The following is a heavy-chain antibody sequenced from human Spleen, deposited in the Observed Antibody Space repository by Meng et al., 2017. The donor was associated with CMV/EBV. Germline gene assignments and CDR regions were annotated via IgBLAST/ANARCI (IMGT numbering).Heavy chain of an antibody. D-gene: IGHD6-13*01. CDR3: ARDIAATIYYYYYGMDV. CDR2: ISSSSSTI. Sequence: SCAASGFTFSSYSMNWVRQAPGKGLEWVSYISSSSSTIYYADSVKGRFTISRDNAKNSLYLQMNSLRAEDTAVYYCARDIAATIYYYYYGMDVWGQGTTVTVSS. J-gene: IGHJ6*02. CDR1: GFTFSSYS. V-gene: IGHV3-48*04.